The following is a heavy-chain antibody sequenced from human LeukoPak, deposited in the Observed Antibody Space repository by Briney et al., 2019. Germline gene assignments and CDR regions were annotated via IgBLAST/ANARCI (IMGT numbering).Heavy chain of an antibody. CDR2: ISGSGGST. V-gene: IGHV3-23*01. J-gene: IGHJ4*02. D-gene: IGHD2-2*01. CDR3: AKANHLYCSSTSCYVDY. Sequence: GGSLRLSCAASGFTFSSYARSWVRQAPGKGLEWLSAISGSGGSTYYADSVKGRFTISRDNSKNTLYLQMNSLRAEDTAVYYCAKANHLYCSSTSCYVDYWGQGTLVTVSS. CDR1: GFTFSSYA.